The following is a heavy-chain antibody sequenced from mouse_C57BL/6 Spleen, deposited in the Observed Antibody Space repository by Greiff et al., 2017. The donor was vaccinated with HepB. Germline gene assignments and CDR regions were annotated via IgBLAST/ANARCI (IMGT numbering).Heavy chain of an antibody. J-gene: IGHJ3*01. D-gene: IGHD2-3*01. Sequence: VQLQQPGAELVRPGTSVKLSCKASGYTFTSYWMHWVKQRPGQGLEWIGVIDPSDSYTNYNQKFKGKATLTVDTSSSTAYMQLSSLTSEDSAVYYCARNLYDGYYPFAWWGQGTLVTVSA. CDR3: ARNLYDGYYPFAW. CDR1: GYTFTSYW. CDR2: IDPSDSYT. V-gene: IGHV1-59*01.